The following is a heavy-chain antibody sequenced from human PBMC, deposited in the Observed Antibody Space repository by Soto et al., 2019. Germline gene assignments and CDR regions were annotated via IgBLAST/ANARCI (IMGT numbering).Heavy chain of an antibody. CDR1: GFTFSSYG. CDR2: ISYDGSNK. V-gene: IGHV3-30*18. CDR3: AKPQSDIDDYGDYVDY. D-gene: IGHD4-17*01. J-gene: IGHJ4*02. Sequence: QVQLVESGGGVVQPGRSLRLSCAASGFTFSSYGMHWVRQAPGKWLEWVAVISYDGSNKYYADSVKGRFTISRDNSKNTLYLQMNSLRAEDTAVYYCAKPQSDIDDYGDYVDYWGQGTLVTVSS.